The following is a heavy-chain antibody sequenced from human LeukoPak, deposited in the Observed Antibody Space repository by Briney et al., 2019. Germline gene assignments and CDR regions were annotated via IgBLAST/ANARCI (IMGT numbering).Heavy chain of an antibody. CDR2: INHSGST. CDR1: GGSFSGYY. D-gene: IGHD6-6*01. J-gene: IGHJ4*02. V-gene: IGHV4-34*01. Sequence: SETLSLTCAVYGGSFSGYYWSWIRQPPGKGLEWIGEINHSGSTNYNPSLKSRVTISVDTSKNRFSLKLSSVTAADTAVYYCARGPDSSSSSVAEDYWGQGTLVTVSS. CDR3: ARGPDSSSSSVAEDY.